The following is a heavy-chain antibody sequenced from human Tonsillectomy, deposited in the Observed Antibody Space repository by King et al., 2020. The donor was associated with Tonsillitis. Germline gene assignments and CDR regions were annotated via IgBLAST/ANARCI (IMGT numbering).Heavy chain of an antibody. V-gene: IGHV3-30*04. CDR3: ASDAGAPNKYGSGNYYYYIDV. CDR2: ISYEGSNT. J-gene: IGHJ6*03. D-gene: IGHD3-10*01. Sequence: VQLVESGGGVVQPGRSLRLSCEASGFTFRNYAVHWVRQAPGKGLEWVAVISYEGSNTYYADSVKGRFTISRDNSKNTLYLQMNNLRAADTAVYFCASDAGAPNKYGSGNYYYYIDVWGKGTTVTVSS. CDR1: GFTFRNYA.